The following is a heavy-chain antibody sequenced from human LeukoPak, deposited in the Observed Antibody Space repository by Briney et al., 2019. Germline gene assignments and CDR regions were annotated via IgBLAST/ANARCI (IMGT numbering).Heavy chain of an antibody. D-gene: IGHD2-21*01. CDR2: IRSKANSYAT. V-gene: IGHV3-73*01. Sequence: GGSLKLSCAASGFTFSGSAMHWVRQASGKGLEWVGRIRSKANSYATAYAASVKGRFTISRDDSKNTAYLQMNSLKTEDTAVYYCARDWHPYPSSATFDYWGQGTLVTVSS. J-gene: IGHJ4*02. CDR1: GFTFSGSA. CDR3: ARDWHPYPSSATFDY.